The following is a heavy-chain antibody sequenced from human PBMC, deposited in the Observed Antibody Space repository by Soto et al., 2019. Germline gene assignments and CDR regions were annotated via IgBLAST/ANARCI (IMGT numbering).Heavy chain of an antibody. D-gene: IGHD1-7*01. CDR1: GYSFTSYW. J-gene: IGHJ6*03. CDR3: ARQGGNWNYWNYYYYMDV. V-gene: IGHV5-51*01. CDR2: IYPGDSDT. Sequence: GESLKVSCKGSGYSFTSYWIGWVRQMPGKGLEWMGIIYPGDSDTRYSPSFQGQVTISVDKSISTAYLKWSSLKASDTAMYYCARQGGNWNYWNYYYYMDVWGKGTTVTVSS.